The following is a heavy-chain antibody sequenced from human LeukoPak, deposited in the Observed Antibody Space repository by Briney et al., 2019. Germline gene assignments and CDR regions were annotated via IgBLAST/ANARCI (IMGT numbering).Heavy chain of an antibody. CDR1: GFSFSNFW. V-gene: IGHV3-7*04. CDR3: ARDCSRISCYADY. J-gene: IGHJ4*02. CDR2: IKQDSTEK. D-gene: IGHD2-2*01. Sequence: PGGSLRLSCAASGFSFSNFWMSWVRQASGKGLELVANIKQDSTEKYYVDSVKGRFIISRDNAKNSLYLQMNSLRAEDTAVYYCARDCSRISCYADYWGQGTLVTVSS.